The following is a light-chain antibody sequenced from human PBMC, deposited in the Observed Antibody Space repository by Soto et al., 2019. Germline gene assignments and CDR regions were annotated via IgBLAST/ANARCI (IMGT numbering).Light chain of an antibody. CDR2: GAS. Sequence: ELVLTQSPATLSLSPVERATLSCRASQSVSSDLAWYQQKPGQAPRLLIYGASSRATGIPDRFSGSGSGTDFTLSISRLEPEDFALYYCQHYRTFGQGTKVDIK. CDR1: QSVSSD. V-gene: IGKV3-20*01. J-gene: IGKJ1*01. CDR3: QHYRT.